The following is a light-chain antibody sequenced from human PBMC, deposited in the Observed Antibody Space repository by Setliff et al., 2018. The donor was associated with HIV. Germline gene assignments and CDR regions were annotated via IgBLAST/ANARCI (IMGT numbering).Light chain of an antibody. Sequence: QSVLTQPRSVSGSPGQSVTISCTGTSSDVGGYKYVSWYQQHPGKAPKLMIYDVSKRPSGVPDRFSGPKSGNTASLTISGLQAGDGADYYCCSYAGSYVVFGGGTKVTVL. V-gene: IGLV2-11*01. CDR2: DVS. CDR1: SSDVGGYKY. J-gene: IGLJ2*01. CDR3: CSYAGSYVV.